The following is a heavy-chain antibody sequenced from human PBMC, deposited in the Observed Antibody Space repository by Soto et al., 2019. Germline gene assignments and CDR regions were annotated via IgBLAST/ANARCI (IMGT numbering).Heavy chain of an antibody. J-gene: IGHJ4*02. CDR3: AKVSRKGSAIDFDY. D-gene: IGHD3-10*01. Sequence: QVQLVQSGAELKKPGASVKVSCKASGYTFSNYDMNWVRQATGQGPEWIGWVNPNNGDTGYAQKFQGRVTLNTDIPTTTAYMELTSLRSEDTAIYYCAKVSRKGSAIDFDYWGQGTLITVSS. CDR2: VNPNNGDT. V-gene: IGHV1-8*01. CDR1: GYTFSNYD.